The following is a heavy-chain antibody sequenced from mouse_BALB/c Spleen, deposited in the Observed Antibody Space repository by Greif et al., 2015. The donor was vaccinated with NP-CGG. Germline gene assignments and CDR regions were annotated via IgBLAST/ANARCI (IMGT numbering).Heavy chain of an antibody. V-gene: IGHV1-54*03. CDR2: INPGSGGT. Sequence: QVQLQQSGAELVRPGTSVKVSCKASGYAFTNYLIEWVKQRPGRGLEWIGVINPGSGGTNYNEKFKGKATLTADKSSSTAYMQLSSLTSDDSAVYFCARSFTTFGYFDVWGAGTTVTVSS. CDR3: ARSFTTFGYFDV. CDR1: GYAFTNYL. D-gene: IGHD1-1*01. J-gene: IGHJ1*01.